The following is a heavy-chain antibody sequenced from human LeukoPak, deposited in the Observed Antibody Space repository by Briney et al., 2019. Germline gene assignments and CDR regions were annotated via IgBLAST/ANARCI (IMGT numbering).Heavy chain of an antibody. CDR2: IYPGDSAT. CDR1: GYIFTTYW. V-gene: IGHV5-51*01. J-gene: IGHJ4*02. D-gene: IGHD3-16*01. CDR3: ARPAAGLGGFDY. Sequence: GESLKISCSGSGYIFTTYWIAWVRQMPGKGLEWMATIYPGDSATTYSPSFQGQVTISADKSITTAYLQWSSLKASDTAMYYCARPAAGLGGFDYWGQGTLVTVSS.